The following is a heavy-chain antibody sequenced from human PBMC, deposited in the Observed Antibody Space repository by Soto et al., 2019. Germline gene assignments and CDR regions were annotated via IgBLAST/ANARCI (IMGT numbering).Heavy chain of an antibody. CDR3: VRGPYYGLYYFDS. CDR1: GFTIGSYG. V-gene: IGHV3-33*01. D-gene: IGHD3-10*01. Sequence: QVLLVESGGGVVQPGTSLRLCCAASGFTIGSYGMHWVRQAPGKGLEWVAGLWYDGDDKYYGDSVKGRLTISRDNSRNTLYLQMNSLRAEDTAVYYCVRGPYYGLYYFDSWGQGTLVTVSS. J-gene: IGHJ4*02. CDR2: LWYDGDDK.